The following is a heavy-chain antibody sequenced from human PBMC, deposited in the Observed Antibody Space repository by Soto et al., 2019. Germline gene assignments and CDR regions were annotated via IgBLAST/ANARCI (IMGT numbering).Heavy chain of an antibody. Sequence: SVKVSCNASGGTFSSYAISWVRQAPGQGLEWMGGIIPIFGTANYAQKFQGRVTITADESTSTAYMELSSLRSEDTAVYYCATGTSALYGRPRDAFDIWGQGTMVTVSS. V-gene: IGHV1-69*13. D-gene: IGHD4-17*01. CDR3: ATGTSALYGRPRDAFDI. CDR2: IIPIFGTA. J-gene: IGHJ3*02. CDR1: GGTFSSYA.